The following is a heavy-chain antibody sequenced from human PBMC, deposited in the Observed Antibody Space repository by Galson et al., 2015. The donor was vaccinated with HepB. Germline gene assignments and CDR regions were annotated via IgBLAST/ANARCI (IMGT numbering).Heavy chain of an antibody. J-gene: IGHJ3*02. CDR2: ISGSGGST. CDR3: AKDESVVVVAADPLDAFDI. Sequence: SLRLSCAASGFTFSSYAMSWVRQAPGKGLEWVSAISGSGGSTYYADSVKGRFTISRDNSKNTLYLQMNSLRAEDTAVYYCAKDESVVVVAADPLDAFDIWGQGTIVTVSS. V-gene: IGHV3-23*01. CDR1: GFTFSSYA. D-gene: IGHD2-15*01.